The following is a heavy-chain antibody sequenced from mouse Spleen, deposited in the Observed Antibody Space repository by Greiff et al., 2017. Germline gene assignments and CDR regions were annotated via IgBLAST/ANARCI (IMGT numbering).Heavy chain of an antibody. V-gene: IGHV1-15*01. D-gene: IGHD3-1*01. J-gene: IGHJ2*01. CDR2: IDPETGGT. CDR3: TRQLGLRFFDY. Sequence: QVQLQQSGAELVRPGASVTLSCKASGYSFTDYDMHWVKQTPVHGLEWIGAIDPETGGTAYNQKFKGKAILTADKSSSTAYMELRSLTSEDSAVYYCTRQLGLRFFDYWGQGTTLTVSS. CDR1: GYSFTDYD.